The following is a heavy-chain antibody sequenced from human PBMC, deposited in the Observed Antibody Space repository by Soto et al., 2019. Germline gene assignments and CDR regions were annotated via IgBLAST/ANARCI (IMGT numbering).Heavy chain of an antibody. CDR3: ARAHSQYYDFWSGPYIGMDV. V-gene: IGHV1-46*01. D-gene: IGHD3-3*01. J-gene: IGHJ6*02. CDR1: GYTFTSYY. CDR2: INPSGGST. Sequence: ASVKVSCKASGYTFTSYYMHWVRQAPGQGLEWMGIINPSGGSTSYAQKFQGRVTMTRDTSTSTVYMELSSLRSEDTAVYYCARAHSQYYDFWSGPYIGMDVWGQGTTVTVSS.